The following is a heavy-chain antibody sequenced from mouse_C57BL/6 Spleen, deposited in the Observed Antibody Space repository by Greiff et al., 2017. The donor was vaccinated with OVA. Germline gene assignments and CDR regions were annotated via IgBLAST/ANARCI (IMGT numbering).Heavy chain of an antibody. J-gene: IGHJ4*01. V-gene: IGHV1-84*01. CDR3: ARADGYYVGYAMDY. CDR1: GYTFTDYY. Sequence: QVQLQQSGPELVKPGASVKISCKASGYTFTDYYINWVKQRPGQGLEWIGWISPGSGNTKYNEKFKGKATLTVDTSSSTAYMQLSSLTSEDSAVYFCARADGYYVGYAMDYWGQGTSVTVSS. D-gene: IGHD2-3*01. CDR2: ISPGSGNT.